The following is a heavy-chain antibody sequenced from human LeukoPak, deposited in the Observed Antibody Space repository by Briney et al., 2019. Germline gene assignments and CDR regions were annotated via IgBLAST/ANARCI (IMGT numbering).Heavy chain of an antibody. V-gene: IGHV1-2*02. CDR2: INPNSGGT. D-gene: IGHD2-15*01. CDR3: ATTDIVVVVAATRTRNNWFGP. CDR1: GYTFTGYY. J-gene: IGHJ5*02. Sequence: GASVKVSCKASGYTFTGYYMHWVRQAPGQGLEWMGWINPNSGGTNYAQKFQGRVTMTRDTSISTAYMELSRLRSDDTAVYYCATTDIVVVVAATRTRNNWFGPWGQGTLVTVSS.